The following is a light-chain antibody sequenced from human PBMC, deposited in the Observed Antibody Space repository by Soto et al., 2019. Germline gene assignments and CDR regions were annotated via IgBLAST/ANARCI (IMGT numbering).Light chain of an antibody. V-gene: IGKV3-11*01. J-gene: IGKJ5*01. CDR1: QSFRGL. Sequence: EVALTQSPVTLSLSPGERATLSCRASQSFRGLLAWYQQKPGQAPRLLIYDAYNRATGIPPRFSGSGSGTDFTLTISSLEPEDSAVYYCQQRHMWPITFGQGTRLEMK. CDR3: QQRHMWPIT. CDR2: DAY.